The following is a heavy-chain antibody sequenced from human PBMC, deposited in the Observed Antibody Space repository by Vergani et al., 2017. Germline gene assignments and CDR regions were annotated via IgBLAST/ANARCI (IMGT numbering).Heavy chain of an antibody. J-gene: IGHJ5*02. CDR1: GYTFTSYA. D-gene: IGHD2-21*02. CDR2: INAGNGNT. V-gene: IGHV1-3*01. CDR3: ARGPARLCGGDCPSVDP. Sequence: QVQLVQSGAEVKKPGASVKVSCKASGYTFTSYAMHWVRQAPGQRLEWMGWINAGNGNTKYSQKFQGRVTITRDTSASTAYMELSSLRSEDTAVYYCARGPARLCGGDCPSVDPWGQGTLVTVSS.